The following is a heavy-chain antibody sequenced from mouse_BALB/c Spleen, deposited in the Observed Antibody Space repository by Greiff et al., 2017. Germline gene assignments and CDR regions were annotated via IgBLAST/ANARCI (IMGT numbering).Heavy chain of an antibody. J-gene: IGHJ2*01. Sequence: VQLQQSGAELVRPGALVKLSCKASGFNINDYYMHWVQQRPEQGLEWIGWIDPENGNTIYDPKFQGKASITADTSSNTAYLQLSSLTSEDTAVYYCARLWDYWGQGTTLTGSS. V-gene: IGHV14-1*02. D-gene: IGHD1-1*02. CDR2: IDPENGNT. CDR1: GFNINDYY. CDR3: ARLWDY.